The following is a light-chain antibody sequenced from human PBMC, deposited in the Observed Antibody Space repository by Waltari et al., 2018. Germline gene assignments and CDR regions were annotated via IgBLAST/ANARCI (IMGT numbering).Light chain of an antibody. CDR3: CSYAGSYTHVV. J-gene: IGLJ2*01. CDR1: SSDVGGSDY. Sequence: QSALTQPRSVSGSPGPSVTISCTGTSSDVGGSDYLPWYHHHPGKAPKLMICDVTKRPSGVPDRFSGSKSGNTASLTISGLQAEDEADYYCCSYAGSYTHVVFGGGTKLTVL. V-gene: IGLV2-11*01. CDR2: DVT.